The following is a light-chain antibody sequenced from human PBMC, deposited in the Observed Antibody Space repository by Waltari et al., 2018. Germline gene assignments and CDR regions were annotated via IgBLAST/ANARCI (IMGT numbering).Light chain of an antibody. CDR1: RSDVGGYNL. Sequence: QSALTQPASVSGSPGQSITISCTGTRSDVGGYNLVSWYQQHPNKAPKLIIYEGVKRPLGFSNRFSGSQSGNTASLTISGLQAEDEADYYCCSYAGGSTFVFGTGTEVTVL. CDR3: CSYAGGSTFV. CDR2: EGV. V-gene: IGLV2-23*03. J-gene: IGLJ1*01.